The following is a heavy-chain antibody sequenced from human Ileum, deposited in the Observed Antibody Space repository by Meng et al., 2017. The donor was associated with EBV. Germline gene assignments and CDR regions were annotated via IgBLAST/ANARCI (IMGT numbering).Heavy chain of an antibody. Sequence: QVPLAALGPGLVKPSGSLSLPCAAPGGSISSSDGWSWVRQPPGKGLEWIGEIYRGGGTNYNASLKSRVTISVDTSKNHFSLKLNSVTAADTAVYYCARVRVIPAAIGFDYWGQGTLVTVSS. CDR2: IYRGGGT. CDR1: GGSISSSDG. V-gene: IGHV4-4*02. J-gene: IGHJ4*02. CDR3: ARVRVIPAAIGFDY. D-gene: IGHD2-2*02.